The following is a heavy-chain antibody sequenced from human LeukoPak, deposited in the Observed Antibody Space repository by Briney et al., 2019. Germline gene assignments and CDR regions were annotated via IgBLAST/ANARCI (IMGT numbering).Heavy chain of an antibody. J-gene: IGHJ6*03. Sequence: PGGSLRLSCAASGFTFHTYSMNWVRQAPGKGLEWVSYISTSSSTIYYADSVKGRFTISRDNAKNSLYLQMHGLRGDDTATYFCATAPNSYYYYMDFWGKGTTVTVS. CDR1: GFTFHTYS. CDR2: ISTSSSTI. CDR3: ATAPNSYYYYMDF. V-gene: IGHV3-48*01.